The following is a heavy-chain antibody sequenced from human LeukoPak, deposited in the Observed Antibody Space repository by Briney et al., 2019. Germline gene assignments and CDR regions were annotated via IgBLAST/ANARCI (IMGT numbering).Heavy chain of an antibody. CDR1: GFTFPAYA. J-gene: IGHJ4*02. Sequence: GGSLRLSCAASGFTFPAYAMNWVRQAPGKGLEWVSVISGTGGSTYYADSVKGRFTISRDNSKNTLYLQMNSLRAEDTAVYYCAKDLGGRIFDYWGQGTLVTVSS. CDR3: AKDLGGRIFDY. CDR2: ISGTGGST. D-gene: IGHD1-26*01. V-gene: IGHV3-23*01.